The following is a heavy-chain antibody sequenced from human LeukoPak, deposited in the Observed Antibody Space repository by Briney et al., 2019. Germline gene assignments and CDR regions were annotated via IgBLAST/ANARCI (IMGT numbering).Heavy chain of an antibody. CDR3: ARGYCSGGSCYSYYYYNYMDV. CDR1: SGSFRTYY. CDR2: IFYNEGT. J-gene: IGHJ6*03. V-gene: IGHV4-59*12. Sequence: SETLSLTCTVSSGSFRTYYWSWIRQPPGKGLEWIGYIFYNEGTSCNPSLKSRVTISVDTSKNQFSLKLSSVTAADTAVYYCARGYCSGGSCYSYYYYNYMDVWGKGTTVTVSS. D-gene: IGHD2-15*01.